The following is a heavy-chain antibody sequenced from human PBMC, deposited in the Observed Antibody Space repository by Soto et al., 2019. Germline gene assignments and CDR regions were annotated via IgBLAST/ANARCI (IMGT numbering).Heavy chain of an antibody. V-gene: IGHV3-7*01. CDR1: GFTFSSYW. D-gene: IGHD3-9*01. Sequence: GGSLRLSCAASGFTFSSYWMSWVRQAPGKGLEWVANIKQDGSEKYYVDSVKGRFTISRDNAKNSLYLQMNSLRAEDTAVYYCARGGGFLTGYYSYYYYYYMDVWGKGTTVTVSS. CDR3: ARGGGFLTGYYSYYYYYYMDV. CDR2: IKQDGSEK. J-gene: IGHJ6*03.